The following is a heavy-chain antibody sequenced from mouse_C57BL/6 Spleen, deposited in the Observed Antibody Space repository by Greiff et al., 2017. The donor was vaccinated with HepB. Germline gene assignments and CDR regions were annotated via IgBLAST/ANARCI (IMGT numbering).Heavy chain of an antibody. J-gene: IGHJ4*01. Sequence: EVQLVESGGGLVQPGGSMKLSCVASGFTFSNYWMNWVRQSPEKGLEWVAQIRLKSDNYATHYAESVKGRFTISRDDSKSSVYLQMNNLRAEDTGIYYCADGGNNLYAMDYWGQGTSVTVSS. CDR3: ADGGNNLYAMDY. V-gene: IGHV6-3*01. CDR2: IRLKSDNYAT. D-gene: IGHD1-1*02. CDR1: GFTFSNYW.